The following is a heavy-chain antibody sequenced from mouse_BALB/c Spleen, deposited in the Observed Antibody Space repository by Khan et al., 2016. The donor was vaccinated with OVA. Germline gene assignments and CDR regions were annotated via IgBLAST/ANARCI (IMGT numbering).Heavy chain of an antibody. CDR3: ARVYGGDFDY. CDR2: ISYSGNT. D-gene: IGHD1-1*01. Sequence: VQLKESGPGLVKPSQSLSLTCTVTGYSIASDYAWNWIRQFPGNKLEWMGFISYSGNTNYNPSLTSRISTTRDTSKNQFFLQLNSVTSEDTATYYCARVYGGDFDYWGQGTTLTVSS. CDR1: GYSIASDYA. J-gene: IGHJ2*01. V-gene: IGHV3-2*02.